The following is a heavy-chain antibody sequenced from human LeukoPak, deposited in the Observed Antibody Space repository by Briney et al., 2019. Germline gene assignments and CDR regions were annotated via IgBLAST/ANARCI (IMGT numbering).Heavy chain of an antibody. CDR3: ARGGRWLQF. V-gene: IGHV4-39*07. Sequence: SETLSLTCTVSGGSISSSGYYWGWIRQPPGKGLEWIGSIYYSGSTYYNPSLKSRVTISVDTSKKQFSLKLSSVTAADTALYYCARGGRWLQFWGQGTLVTVSS. J-gene: IGHJ4*02. CDR2: IYYSGST. CDR1: GGSISSSGYY. D-gene: IGHD5-24*01.